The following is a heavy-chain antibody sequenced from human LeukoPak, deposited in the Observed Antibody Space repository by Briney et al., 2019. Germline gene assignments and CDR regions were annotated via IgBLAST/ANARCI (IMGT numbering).Heavy chain of an antibody. CDR1: GYSFTNYW. J-gene: IGHJ4*02. CDR3: ARLQTWADY. CDR2: IYPDNSDT. V-gene: IGHV5-51*01. D-gene: IGHD3-16*01. Sequence: GESLKISCKGSGYSFTNYWIAWVRQMPGKGLEWMGIIYPDNSDTRYSPSFQGQVSISADKSISTAYLQWSSLKASATAMYYCARLQTWADYWGQGTLVTVSS.